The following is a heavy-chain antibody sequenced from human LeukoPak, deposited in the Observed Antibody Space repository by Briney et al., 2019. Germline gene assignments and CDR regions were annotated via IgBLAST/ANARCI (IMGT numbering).Heavy chain of an antibody. Sequence: PGGSLRLSCAASGFTFSSYAMSWVRQAPGKGLEWVANMKEDGSQIYYVDSVKGRFTISRDNAKNSLYLQMHSLRAEDTAVYFCASFWSGYFDFWGRGTLVTVSS. CDR1: GFTFSSYA. V-gene: IGHV3-7*01. J-gene: IGHJ4*02. D-gene: IGHD3-3*01. CDR2: MKEDGSQI. CDR3: ASFWSGYFDF.